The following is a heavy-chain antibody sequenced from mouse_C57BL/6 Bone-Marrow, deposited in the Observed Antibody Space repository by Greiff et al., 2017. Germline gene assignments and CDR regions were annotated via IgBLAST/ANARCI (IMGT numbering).Heavy chain of an antibody. Sequence: EVKLEESGPGLVKPSQSLSLTCSVTGYSITSGYYWNWIWQFPGNKLEWMGYISYDGRNHYNPSLNNRISITRDTSKNQCFLKLNSVTTEDTATYYCARVGLLYYFDYWGQGTTLTVSS. CDR3: ARVGLLYYFDY. CDR2: ISYDGRN. J-gene: IGHJ2*01. V-gene: IGHV3-6*01. D-gene: IGHD1-1*01. CDR1: GYSITSGYY.